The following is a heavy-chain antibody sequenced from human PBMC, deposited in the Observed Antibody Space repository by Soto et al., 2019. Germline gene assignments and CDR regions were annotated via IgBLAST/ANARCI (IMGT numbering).Heavy chain of an antibody. Sequence: SETLRLTCAVSGGSISSGGSCWSWIRQPPGKGLEWIGYIYHSGSTYYNPSLKSRVNISVDRSKNQFSLKLSSVTAADTAVYYCARVPDRWGQGTLVTVSS. J-gene: IGHJ5*02. CDR1: GGSISSGGSC. CDR3: ARVPDR. D-gene: IGHD2-2*01. V-gene: IGHV4-30-2*01. CDR2: IYHSGST.